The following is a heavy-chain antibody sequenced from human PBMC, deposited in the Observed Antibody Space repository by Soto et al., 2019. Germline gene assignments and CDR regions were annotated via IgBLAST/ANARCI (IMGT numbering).Heavy chain of an antibody. V-gene: IGHV5-51*01. D-gene: IGHD6-19*01. CDR1: WYSFTSYW. CDR3: AREVAGTNYYYGMDV. J-gene: IGHJ6*02. Sequence: GESLKISCKGSWYSFTSYWIGWVRQMPGKGLEWMGIIYPGDSDTRYSPSFQGQVTISADKSISTAYLQWSSLKASDTAMYYCAREVAGTNYYYGMDVWGQGTTVTVSS. CDR2: IYPGDSDT.